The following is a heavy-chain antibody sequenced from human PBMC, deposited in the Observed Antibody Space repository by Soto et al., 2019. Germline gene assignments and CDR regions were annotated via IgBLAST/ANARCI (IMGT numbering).Heavy chain of an antibody. CDR1: GGTFSSYA. V-gene: IGHV1-69*01. CDR2: IIPIFGTA. D-gene: IGHD1-1*01. J-gene: IGHJ6*02. CDR3: ARPNKTGTTRYYYDYDMDV. Sequence: QVQLVQSGAEVKKPGSSVKVSCKASGGTFSSYAISWVRQAPGQGLEWMGGIIPIFGTANYAQKFQGRVTITADESTSTDYMELSSLRSEDTAVDYWARPNKTGTTRYYYDYDMDVWGQGTTVTVSS.